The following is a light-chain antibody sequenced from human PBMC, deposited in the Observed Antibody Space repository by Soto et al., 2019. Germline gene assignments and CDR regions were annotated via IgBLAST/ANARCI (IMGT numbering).Light chain of an antibody. V-gene: IGKV1D-12*01. CDR1: QGISSW. Sequence: DIQMTQSPSSLSASVGDRVTITCRASQGISSWLDWYQQKPGKAPKLLLYGASSLQSWVPSRFCVSVSGTDFSLTISSLPPEDFATYYCQQTYSSHLTFGPGTKVDI. CDR2: GAS. CDR3: QQTYSSHLT. J-gene: IGKJ3*01.